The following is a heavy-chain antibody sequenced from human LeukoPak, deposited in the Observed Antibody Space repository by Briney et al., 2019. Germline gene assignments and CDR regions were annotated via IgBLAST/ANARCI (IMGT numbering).Heavy chain of an antibody. J-gene: IGHJ4*02. D-gene: IGHD3-3*01. CDR3: ARDRGFLEWLSGGY. Sequence: ASVKVSCKASGYTFTSYGISWVRQAPGQGLEWMGWISAYNGNTNYAQELQGRVTMTTDTSTSTAYMELRSLRSDDTAVYYCARDRGFLEWLSGGYWGQGTLVTVSS. CDR1: GYTFTSYG. V-gene: IGHV1-18*01. CDR2: ISAYNGNT.